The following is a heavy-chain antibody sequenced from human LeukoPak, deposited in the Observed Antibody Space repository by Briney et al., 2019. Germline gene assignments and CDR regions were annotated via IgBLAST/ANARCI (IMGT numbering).Heavy chain of an antibody. V-gene: IGHV1-2*02. CDR1: GYSFTGYY. Sequence: ASVKVSCKASGYSFTGYYMHWVRQAPGQGLEWTGWINPNSGGTNYAQKFQGRVTMTRDTSISTAYMELSRLRSDDTAVYYCARWVTMIVGHYGMDVWGQGTTVTVSS. CDR3: ARWVTMIVGHYGMDV. J-gene: IGHJ6*02. CDR2: INPNSGGT. D-gene: IGHD3-22*01.